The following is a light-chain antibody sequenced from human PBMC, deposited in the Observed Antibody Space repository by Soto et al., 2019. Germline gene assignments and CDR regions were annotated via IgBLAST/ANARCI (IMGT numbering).Light chain of an antibody. CDR3: QQYNTWPLT. J-gene: IGKJ3*01. CDR2: DAS. Sequence: ETVMTQSPATLSVSPGERPTLSCRASQSVSSNLAWYQQKPGQAPRLLIYDASTSATGIPARFSDSGSGTEFTLTISSLQSEDFEVYYCQQYNTWPLTFGPGTKVDIK. V-gene: IGKV3-15*01. CDR1: QSVSSN.